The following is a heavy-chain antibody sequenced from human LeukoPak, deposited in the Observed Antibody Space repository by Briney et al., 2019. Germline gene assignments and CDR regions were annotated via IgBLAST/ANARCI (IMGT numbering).Heavy chain of an antibody. J-gene: IGHJ6*03. CDR1: GFTFSSYA. CDR3: ARDFSPLVYYYYYYYMDV. D-gene: IGHD2-8*02. Sequence: PGGSLRLSCAASGFTFSSYAMHWVRQAPGKGLEWVAVISYDGSNKYYADSVKGRFTIPRDNSKNTPYLQMNSLRAEDTAVYYCARDFSPLVYYYYYYYMDVWGKGTTVTVSS. CDR2: ISYDGSNK. V-gene: IGHV3-30*04.